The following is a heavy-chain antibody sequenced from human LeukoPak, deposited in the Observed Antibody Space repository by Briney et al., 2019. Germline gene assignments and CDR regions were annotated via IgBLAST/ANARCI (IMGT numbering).Heavy chain of an antibody. CDR3: ASGGRPFY. D-gene: IGHD6-6*01. CDR1: GFTFSSYG. V-gene: IGHV3-7*01. Sequence: GGSLRLSCAASGFTFSSYGMHWVRQAPGKGLEWVANINEDGSAKYYVDSVKGRFTISRDNAKNSLYLQVNSLRAEDTAVYYCASGGRPFYWGQGTLVTVSS. CDR2: INEDGSAK. J-gene: IGHJ4*02.